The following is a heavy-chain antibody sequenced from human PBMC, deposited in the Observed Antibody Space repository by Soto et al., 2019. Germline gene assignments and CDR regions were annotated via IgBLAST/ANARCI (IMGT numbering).Heavy chain of an antibody. CDR1: GGSTSTYY. J-gene: IGHJ4*02. D-gene: IGHD3-22*01. CDR3: ARSISSWFYFDY. CDR2: IYSTASGST. Sequence: ASETLSLTCSVSGGSTSTYYWTWIRQPPGGGLEWIGYIYSTASGSTGSNPSLKSRVTISIDTSKNQVSLKLTSVTAADTAVYYCARSISSWFYFDYWGPGKLVTVSS. V-gene: IGHV4-59*08.